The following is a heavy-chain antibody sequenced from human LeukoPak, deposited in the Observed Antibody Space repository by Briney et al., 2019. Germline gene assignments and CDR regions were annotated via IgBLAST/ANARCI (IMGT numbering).Heavy chain of an antibody. CDR2: INHSGST. CDR3: ARPLHPSHGSGGLPYYYYGMDV. Sequence: SETLSLTCAVYGGSFSGYYWSWIRQPPGKGLEWIGEINHSGSTNYNPSLKSRVTISVDTSKNQFSLKLSSVTAADTAVYYCARPLHPSHGSGGLPYYYYGMDVWGQGTTVTVSS. D-gene: IGHD3-10*01. CDR1: GGSFSGYY. J-gene: IGHJ6*02. V-gene: IGHV4-34*01.